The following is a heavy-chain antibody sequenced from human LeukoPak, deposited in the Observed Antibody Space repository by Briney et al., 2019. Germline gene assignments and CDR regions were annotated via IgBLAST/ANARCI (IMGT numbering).Heavy chain of an antibody. V-gene: IGHV3-7*01. Sequence: GGSLRLSCAAAGFTFSSYWMSWVRQAPGKGREWVANIKQDGSEKYYVDSVKGRFTISRDNAKNSLYLQMNSLRAENTAVYYCARDKRVEATYFDYWGQGTLVTVSS. J-gene: IGHJ4*02. CDR3: ARDKRVEATYFDY. CDR1: GFTFSSYW. D-gene: IGHD1-26*01. CDR2: IKQDGSEK.